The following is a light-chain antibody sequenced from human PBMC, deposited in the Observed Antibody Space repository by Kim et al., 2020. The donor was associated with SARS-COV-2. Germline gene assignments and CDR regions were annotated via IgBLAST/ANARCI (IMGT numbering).Light chain of an antibody. CDR3: LQDYNYPLT. Sequence: AIQMTQSPSSLSASVGDRVTITCRASQDIGNDLGWYQQKPGKAPNLLIYGASSLQSGVPSRFSGSGSGTDFTLTVSSLQPEDFATYYCLQDYNYPLTFGGGTKVDI. J-gene: IGKJ4*01. CDR2: GAS. CDR1: QDIGND. V-gene: IGKV1-6*01.